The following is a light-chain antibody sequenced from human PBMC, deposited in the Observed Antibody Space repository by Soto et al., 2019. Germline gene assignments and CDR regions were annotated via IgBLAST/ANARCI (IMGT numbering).Light chain of an antibody. V-gene: IGKV3-15*01. J-gene: IGKJ4*01. CDR2: GAS. CDR1: QSVSRN. Sequence: EIVMTQSPATLSVSPGERSTLSCRASQSVSRNLAWYQQRPGQAPRLLISGASTRATGIAARFSGSGSGREFTLTISSLQSEDFAVYYCQQYNNWPLTFGGGTKVDIK. CDR3: QQYNNWPLT.